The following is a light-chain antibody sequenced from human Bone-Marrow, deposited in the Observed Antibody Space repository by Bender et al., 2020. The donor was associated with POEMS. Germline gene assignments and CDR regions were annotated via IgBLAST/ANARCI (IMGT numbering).Light chain of an antibody. J-gene: IGLJ2*01. Sequence: QSALTQPASVSGSPGQSITISCTGTSSDVGSYNLVSWYQQHPGKAPKLMIYEVNKRPSGISNRFSGSKSGNTASLTISGLQAVDEADYYCCSYTGTSTHVVFGGGTKLTVL. CDR3: CSYTGTSTHVV. CDR1: SSDVGSYNL. V-gene: IGLV2-14*02. CDR2: EVN.